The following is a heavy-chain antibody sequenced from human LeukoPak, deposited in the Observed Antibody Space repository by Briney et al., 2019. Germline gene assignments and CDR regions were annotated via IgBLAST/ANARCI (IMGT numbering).Heavy chain of an antibody. J-gene: IGHJ4*02. CDR2: IRDDGRNR. CDR3: TGVYGSGSYFDY. CDR1: GFTFSKYG. Sequence: GGSLRLSCAASGFTFSKYGMYWVRQAPGKGLKWVAFIRDDGRNRYYTDSVKGRFTISRDNSKNTLYLQMNSLKTEDTAVYYCTGVYGSGSYFDYWGQGTLVTVS. V-gene: IGHV3-33*07. D-gene: IGHD3-10*01.